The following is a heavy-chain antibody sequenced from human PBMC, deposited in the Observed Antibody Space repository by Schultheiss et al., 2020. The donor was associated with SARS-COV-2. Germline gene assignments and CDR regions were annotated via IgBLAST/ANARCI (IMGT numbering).Heavy chain of an antibody. D-gene: IGHD4-17*01. J-gene: IGHJ2*01. CDR3: ARDLYPYDYGDYGWYFDL. Sequence: SVKVSCKASGGTFSSYAISWVRQAPGQGLEWMGGIIPIFGTANYAQKFQGRVTITADESTSTAYMELSSLRSEDTAVYYCARDLYPYDYGDYGWYFDLWGRGTLVTVSS. V-gene: IGHV1-69*13. CDR1: GGTFSSYA. CDR2: IIPIFGTA.